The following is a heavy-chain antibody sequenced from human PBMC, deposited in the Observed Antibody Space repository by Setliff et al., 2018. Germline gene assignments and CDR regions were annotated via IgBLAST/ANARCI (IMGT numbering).Heavy chain of an antibody. Sequence: SETLSLTCAVPGGSISSGNWWSWVRQTPGKGLEWIGEINHSGKTNHKPSLKSRVTMSVDKSKNQFSLKLNSVTAADTAVYYCARDFYCSSTSCPDAFDIWGQGTMVTV. V-gene: IGHV4-4*02. CDR3: ARDFYCSSTSCPDAFDI. D-gene: IGHD2-2*01. J-gene: IGHJ3*02. CDR1: GGSISSGNW. CDR2: INHSGKT.